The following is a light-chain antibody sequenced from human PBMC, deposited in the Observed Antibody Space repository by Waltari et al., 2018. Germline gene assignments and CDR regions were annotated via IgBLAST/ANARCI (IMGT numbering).Light chain of an antibody. CDR1: SGHRSNV. CDR2: VNSDGSH. V-gene: IGLV4-69*01. J-gene: IGLJ3*02. CDR3: QTGGHGTWV. Sequence: QLVVTQSPSASASLGASVKLTCTLSSGHRSNVIAWLQQHPGRGPRYLMKVNSDGSHSKGAEIPDRFSGSSSGAERYLTISNLQSEDEADYYCQTGGHGTWVFGGGTKLTVL.